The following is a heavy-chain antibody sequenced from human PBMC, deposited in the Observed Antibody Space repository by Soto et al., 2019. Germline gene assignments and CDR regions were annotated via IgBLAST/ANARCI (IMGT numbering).Heavy chain of an antibody. V-gene: IGHV3-33*01. CDR1: IYSGYV. J-gene: IGHJ6*03. CDR2: IWYDGSNK. CDR3: AREPHYISYYHYIDV. D-gene: IGHD4-4*01. Sequence: IYSGYVLHCVSKEPGKGLEWVAVIWYDGSNKYYADSVKGRFTISRDNSKNTLYLQMNSLRAEDTAVYYCAREPHYISYYHYIDVWGKRTTVTVSS.